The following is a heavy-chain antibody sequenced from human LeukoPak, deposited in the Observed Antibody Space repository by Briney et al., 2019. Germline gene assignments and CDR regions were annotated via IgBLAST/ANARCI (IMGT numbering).Heavy chain of an antibody. D-gene: IGHD3-3*01. V-gene: IGHV1-46*03. Sequence: ASVKVSCKASGYTFTSYYMHWVRQAPGQGLEWMGIINPSGGSTSYAQKFQGRVTMTRDTSTSTVYMGLSSLRSEDTAVYYCARAAEPDFWSGYLLDYWGQGTLVTVSS. CDR1: GYTFTSYY. J-gene: IGHJ4*02. CDR3: ARAAEPDFWSGYLLDY. CDR2: INPSGGST.